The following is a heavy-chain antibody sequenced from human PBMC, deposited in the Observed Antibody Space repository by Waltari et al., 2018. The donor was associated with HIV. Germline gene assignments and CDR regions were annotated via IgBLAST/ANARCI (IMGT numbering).Heavy chain of an antibody. CDR3: ARVNILRATSGGFGY. V-gene: IGHV4-39*01. Sequence: QLQLQESGPGLVKPSETLSLTCTVSGGSISSSSYYWGWIRQPPGKGLEWIGSIYYSGSTYYNPSLKSRVTISVDTSKNQFSLKLSSVTAADTAVYYCARVNILRATSGGFGYWGQGTLVTVSS. J-gene: IGHJ4*02. D-gene: IGHD1-26*01. CDR2: IYYSGST. CDR1: GGSISSSSYY.